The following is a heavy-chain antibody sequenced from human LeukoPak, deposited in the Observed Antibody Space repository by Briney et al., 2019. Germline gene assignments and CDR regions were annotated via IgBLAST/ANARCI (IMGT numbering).Heavy chain of an antibody. V-gene: IGHV3-23*01. CDR3: AKTVLLWFGESPSDV. CDR2: ISGSGGST. D-gene: IGHD3-10*01. J-gene: IGHJ6*04. CDR1: GFTFSSYA. Sequence: PGGTLRLSCAASGFTFSSYAMSWVRQAPGKGLEWVSAISGSGGSTYYADSAKGRFTISRDNSKNTLYLQMNSLRAEDTAVYFCAKTVLLWFGESPSDVWGKGTTVTVSS.